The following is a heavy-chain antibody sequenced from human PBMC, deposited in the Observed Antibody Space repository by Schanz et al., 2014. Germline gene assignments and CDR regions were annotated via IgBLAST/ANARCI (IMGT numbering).Heavy chain of an antibody. J-gene: IGHJ4*02. CDR2: ISGSGGST. CDR1: GFTFSSYA. Sequence: QVPLLPFGGGVVQPGRSLRLSCAASGFTFSSYAMHWVRQAPGKGLEWVSAISGSGGSTYYADSVRGRFTISRDRFQNTLYLRMSSLRAEDTAVYYCARPRFDYGEVDYWGQGTLXTVSS. CDR3: ARPRFDYGEVDY. V-gene: IGHV3-NL1*01. D-gene: IGHD4-17*01.